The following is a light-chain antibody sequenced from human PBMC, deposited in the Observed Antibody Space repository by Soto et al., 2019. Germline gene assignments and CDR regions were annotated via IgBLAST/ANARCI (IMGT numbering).Light chain of an antibody. CDR2: VAS. CDR1: QSVSSNY. V-gene: IGKV3-20*01. J-gene: IGKJ5*01. Sequence: EIVLTQSPVTLSLSPGERATLSCRASQSVSSNYLAWYQQKPGQAPRFLIYVASSSATGIPDRFSGSGSGTDFTLTISRLEPEDFAVYYSQQYGSSPITFGQGTRLEIK. CDR3: QQYGSSPIT.